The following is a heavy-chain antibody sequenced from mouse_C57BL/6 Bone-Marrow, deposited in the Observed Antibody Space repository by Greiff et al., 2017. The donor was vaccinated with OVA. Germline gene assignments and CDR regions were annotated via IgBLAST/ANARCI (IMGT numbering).Heavy chain of an antibody. Sequence: QVQLQQPGAELVRPGASVTLSCKASGYTFTDYEMHWVKQTPVHGLAWIRAFAPETGGTAYNQKFKGTAIVTAAKAAGTAYMDLRSLTSEDSAVYYCTRRKRDYGSSYAMDNCGQGTSVTVS. D-gene: IGHD1-1*01. CDR1: GYTFTDYE. CDR3: TRRKRDYGSSYAMDN. V-gene: IGHV1-15*01. J-gene: IGHJ4*01. CDR2: FAPETGGT.